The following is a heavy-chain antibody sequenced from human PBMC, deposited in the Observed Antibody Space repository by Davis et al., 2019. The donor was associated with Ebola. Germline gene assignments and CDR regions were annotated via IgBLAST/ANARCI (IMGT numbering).Heavy chain of an antibody. CDR2: LNPNSGAT. V-gene: IGHV1-2*02. CDR1: GYTFINYG. CDR3: ARGGLLWFGDYYHYGLDV. J-gene: IGHJ6*02. D-gene: IGHD3-10*01. Sequence: ASVKVSCKASGYTFINYGISWVRQAPGQGLDWMGWLNPNSGATYYAQKFQGRVTMTRDTSISTAYMELSSLTSDDTAIYYCARGGLLWFGDYYHYGLDVWGQGTTFTVSS.